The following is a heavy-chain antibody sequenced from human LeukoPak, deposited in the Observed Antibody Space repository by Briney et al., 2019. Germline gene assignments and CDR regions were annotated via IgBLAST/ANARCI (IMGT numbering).Heavy chain of an antibody. CDR1: GGSISSGSYY. V-gene: IGHV4-61*01. J-gene: IGHJ4*02. D-gene: IGHD2-21*02. Sequence: PSETLSLTCTVSGGSISSGSYYWSWIRQPPGKGLEWIGYIYYSGSTNYNPSLKSRVTISVDTSKNQFSLKLSSVTAADTAVYYCARNEAYCGGDCYFDYWGQGTLVTVSS. CDR3: ARNEAYCGGDCYFDY. CDR2: IYYSGST.